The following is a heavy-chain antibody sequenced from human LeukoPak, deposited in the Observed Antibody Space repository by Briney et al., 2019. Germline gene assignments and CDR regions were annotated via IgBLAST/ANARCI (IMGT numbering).Heavy chain of an antibody. CDR3: AKGFVVVVSATQSSWFDP. CDR1: GYTFSGYY. CDR2: INPNTGGT. V-gene: IGHV1-2*02. D-gene: IGHD2-15*01. J-gene: IGHJ5*02. Sequence: ASVKVSCKASGYTFSGYYIHWVRQAPGQGLEWMGWINPNTGGTKYAQRFQDRVTMTRDTSISTAYMEVSRLRYDDTAVYYCAKGFVVVVSATQSSWFDPWGQGTLVTVSS.